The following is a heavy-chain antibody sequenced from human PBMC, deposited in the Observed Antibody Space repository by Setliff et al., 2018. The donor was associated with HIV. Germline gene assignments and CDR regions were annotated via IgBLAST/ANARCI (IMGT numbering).Heavy chain of an antibody. CDR3: AREIPYSFGYYFDY. V-gene: IGHV4-61*02. J-gene: IGHJ4*02. CDR1: GGSISSGGYY. CDR2: IYTSGST. D-gene: IGHD5-18*01. Sequence: LSLTCTVSGGSISSGGYYWSWIRQPAGKGLEWIGRIYTSGSTNYNPSLKSRLTISVDTSKNQFSLTLSSVTAADTAVYYCAREIPYSFGYYFDYWGQGTLVTVPQ.